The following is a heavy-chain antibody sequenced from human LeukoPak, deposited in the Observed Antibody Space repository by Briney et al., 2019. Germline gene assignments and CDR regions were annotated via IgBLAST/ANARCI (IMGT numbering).Heavy chain of an antibody. CDR3: ARRKVTIFGVVSGYYYYYMDV. CDR1: GGSISSYY. J-gene: IGHJ6*03. Sequence: SETLSLTCTVSGGSISSYYWSWIRQPPGKGPEWIGYIYYSGSTNYNPSLKSRVTISVDTSKNQFSLKLSSVTAADTAVYYCARRKVTIFGVVSGYYYYYMDVWGKGTTVTVSS. D-gene: IGHD3-3*01. CDR2: IYYSGST. V-gene: IGHV4-59*08.